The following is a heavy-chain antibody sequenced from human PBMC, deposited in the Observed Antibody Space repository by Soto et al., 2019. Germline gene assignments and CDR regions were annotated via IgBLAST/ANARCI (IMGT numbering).Heavy chain of an antibody. D-gene: IGHD6-13*01. CDR1: GFTFSSYA. Sequence: GGSLRLSCAASGFTFSSYAMSWVRQAPGKGLEWVSAISGSGGSTYYADSVKGRFTISRDNSKNTLYLQMNSLRAEDTAVYYCAKDPPSEYSSSWYGGYWGEGPLVTVCS. CDR3: AKDPPSEYSSSWYGGY. CDR2: ISGSGGST. J-gene: IGHJ4*02. V-gene: IGHV3-23*01.